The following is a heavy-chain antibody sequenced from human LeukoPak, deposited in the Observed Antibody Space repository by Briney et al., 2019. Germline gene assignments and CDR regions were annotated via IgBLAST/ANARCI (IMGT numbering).Heavy chain of an antibody. V-gene: IGHV3-23*01. CDR1: EFTFSSYE. CDR2: IGGGGVDR. J-gene: IGHJ3*01. CDR3: VKDSIERNGVYDAFDV. Sequence: GGSLRLSCAASEFTFSSYEMNWVRQAPGKGPEWVSHIGGGGVDREYEESVRGRFTVSRDNSRNSLYLQMNSLRGEDTAIYYCVKDSIERNGVYDAFDVWGQGTKVTVAS. D-gene: IGHD2-8*01.